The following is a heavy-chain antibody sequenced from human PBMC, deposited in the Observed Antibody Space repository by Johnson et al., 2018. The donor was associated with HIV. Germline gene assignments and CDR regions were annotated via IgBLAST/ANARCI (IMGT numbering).Heavy chain of an antibody. CDR1: GFTFSDYY. CDR2: IWYDGSNK. CDR3: AKSPGKDHGGNSGGFDI. D-gene: IGHD4/OR15-4a*01. Sequence: HVQLVESGGGLVKPGGSLRLSCAASGFTFSDYYMSWIRQAPGKGLEWVAVIWYDGSNKFYADSVKGRFTISRDNSKNTVYLQMNSLRVEDTAVYYCAKSPGKDHGGNSGGFDIWGQGTMVTVSS. V-gene: IGHV3-33*06. J-gene: IGHJ3*02.